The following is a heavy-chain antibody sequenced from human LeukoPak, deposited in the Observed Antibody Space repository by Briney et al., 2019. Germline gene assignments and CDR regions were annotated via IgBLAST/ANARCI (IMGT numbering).Heavy chain of an antibody. CDR1: GVSISSYY. Sequence: SETLSLTRTVSGVSISSYYWSWIRQPPGKGLEWIGYIYYSGSTNYNPSLKSRVTISVDTSKNQFSLKLSSVTAADTAVYYCARGGRLGAEPWGQGTLVTVSS. CDR2: IYYSGST. V-gene: IGHV4-59*01. CDR3: ARGGRLGAEP. D-gene: IGHD1-26*01. J-gene: IGHJ5*02.